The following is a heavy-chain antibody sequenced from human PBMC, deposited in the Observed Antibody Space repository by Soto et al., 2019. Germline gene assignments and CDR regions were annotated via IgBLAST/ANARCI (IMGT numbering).Heavy chain of an antibody. CDR1: GSTFSSYW. CDR3: ARDDYGEHEYYYYGMDV. D-gene: IGHD4-17*01. Sequence: EVQLVESGGGLVQPGGSLRLSCAASGSTFSSYWMSWVRQAPGKGLEWVANIKQDGSEKYYVDSVKGRFTISRDNAKNSLYLQMNSLRAEDTAVYYCARDDYGEHEYYYYGMDVWGQGTTVTVSS. V-gene: IGHV3-7*05. J-gene: IGHJ6*02. CDR2: IKQDGSEK.